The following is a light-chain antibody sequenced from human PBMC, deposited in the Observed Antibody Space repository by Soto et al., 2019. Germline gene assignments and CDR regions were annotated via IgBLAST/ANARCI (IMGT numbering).Light chain of an antibody. V-gene: IGKV3-15*01. J-gene: IGKJ1*01. CDR3: QQYSERWT. CDR1: QSVYSN. Sequence: VVMTQSPATLSVSPGERATLSCRASQSVYSNLAWYQQKPGQAPRLLISGASTRATGIPARFSGSGSGTEFTLTISSLQSEDFAVYFCQQYSERWTFGQGTKVEFK. CDR2: GAS.